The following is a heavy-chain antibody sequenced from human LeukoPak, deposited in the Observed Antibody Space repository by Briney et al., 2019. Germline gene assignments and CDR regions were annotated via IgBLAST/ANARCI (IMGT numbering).Heavy chain of an antibody. CDR1: GGSFSGYY. CDR3: ARTYYDFWSGYQHFDY. V-gene: IGHV4-34*01. CDR2: INHSGST. D-gene: IGHD3-3*01. Sequence: SETPSLTCAVYGGSFSGYYWSWIRQPPGKGLEWIGEINHSGSTNYNPSLKSRVTISVDTSKNQFSLKLSSVTAADTAVYYCARTYYDFWSGYQHFDYWGQGTLVTVSS. J-gene: IGHJ4*02.